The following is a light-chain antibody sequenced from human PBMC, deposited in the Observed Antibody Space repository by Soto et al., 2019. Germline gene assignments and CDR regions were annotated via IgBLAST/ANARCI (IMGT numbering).Light chain of an antibody. CDR3: QQYGSSRFT. CDR1: QSVSSSY. J-gene: IGKJ3*01. Sequence: EIVLTQSPGTLSLSPGAIATLSCRASQSVSSSYLAWYQQKPGQAPRLLIYGASSRATGIPDRFSGSGSGTDFTLTISRLEPEDFAVYYCQQYGSSRFTFGPGTKVDIK. V-gene: IGKV3-20*01. CDR2: GAS.